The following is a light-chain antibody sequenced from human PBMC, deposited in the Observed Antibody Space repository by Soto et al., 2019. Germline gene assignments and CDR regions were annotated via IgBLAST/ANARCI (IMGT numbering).Light chain of an antibody. Sequence: DIQMTQSPSTLSASIGDRVTITCRASQSISGWLAWYQQKPGKAPKLLIYDVSRLESGVPSRFSGSGSGTEFTLTITSLQPEDSATYYCQQRNSYPRTFGQGTKVDI. CDR2: DVS. J-gene: IGKJ2*01. CDR3: QQRNSYPRT. V-gene: IGKV1-5*01. CDR1: QSISGW.